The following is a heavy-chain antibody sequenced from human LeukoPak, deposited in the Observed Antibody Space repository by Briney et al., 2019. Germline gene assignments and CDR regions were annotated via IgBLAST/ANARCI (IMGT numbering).Heavy chain of an antibody. D-gene: IGHD6-13*01. CDR3: VRHIAMGSPLYD. CDR2: IYFRGGT. J-gene: IGHJ4*02. V-gene: IGHV4-39*01. CDR1: GASISSSYY. Sequence: SETLSLTCTVSGASISSSYYGGWIRQSPGKGLEWIASIYFRGGTYYNPPLKSRVTISVAATKNVCALKLTSVAAAETAVYYCVRHIAMGSPLYDWGQGTLVTVSA.